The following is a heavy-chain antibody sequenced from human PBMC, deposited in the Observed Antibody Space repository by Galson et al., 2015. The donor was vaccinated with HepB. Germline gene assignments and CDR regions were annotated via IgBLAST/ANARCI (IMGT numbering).Heavy chain of an antibody. D-gene: IGHD2-15*01. J-gene: IGHJ6*02. CDR2: IIPIFGTA. V-gene: IGHV1-69*13. CDR1: GGTFSSYA. CDR3: AGAGVAATDGYYYYYGMDV. Sequence: SVKVSCKASGGTFSSYAISWVRQAPGQGLEWMGGIIPIFGTANYAQKFQGRVTITADESTSTAYMELSSLRSGDTAVYYCAGAGVAATDGYYYYYGMDVWGQGTTVTVSS.